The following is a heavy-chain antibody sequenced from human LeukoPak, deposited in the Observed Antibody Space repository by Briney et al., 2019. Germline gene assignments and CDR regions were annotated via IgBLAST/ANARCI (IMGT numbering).Heavy chain of an antibody. CDR3: ARVGSVAAAGTGGVY. V-gene: IGHV1-2*02. J-gene: IGHJ4*02. CDR2: INPNSGGT. D-gene: IGHD6-13*01. CDR1: GYAFTVFH. Sequence: GASVKVSCKASGYAFTVFHIHWVRQAPGQGPEWMAWINPNSGGTKYAQKFQGRVTMTRDTSISTAYMELSRLRSDDTAVYYCARVGSVAAAGTGGVYWGQGTLVTVSS.